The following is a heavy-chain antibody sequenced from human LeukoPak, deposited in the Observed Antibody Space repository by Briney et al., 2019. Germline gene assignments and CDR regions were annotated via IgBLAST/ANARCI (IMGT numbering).Heavy chain of an antibody. V-gene: IGHV7-4-1*02. CDR3: ARSDDSGSYPEGAFDI. CDR1: GYTFTSYA. CDR2: INTNTGNP. D-gene: IGHD1-26*01. J-gene: IGHJ3*02. Sequence: ASVKVSCKASGYTFTSYAMNWVRQAPGQGLEWMGWINTNTGNPTYAQGFTGRFVFSLDTSVSTAYLQISSLKAEDTAVYYCARSDDSGSYPEGAFDIWGQGTMVTVSS.